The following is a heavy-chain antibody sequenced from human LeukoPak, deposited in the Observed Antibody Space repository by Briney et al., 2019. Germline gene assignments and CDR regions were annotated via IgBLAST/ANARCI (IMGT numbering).Heavy chain of an antibody. Sequence: SETLSLTCTVSGGSISSGGYYWSWIRQHPGKGLEWIGYIYYSGSTYYNPSLKIRVTISVDTSKNQFSLKLSSVTAADTAVYYCASTTTVTTFDYWGQGTLVTVSS. D-gene: IGHD4-17*01. V-gene: IGHV4-31*03. J-gene: IGHJ4*02. CDR1: GGSISSGGYY. CDR2: IYYSGST. CDR3: ASTTTVTTFDY.